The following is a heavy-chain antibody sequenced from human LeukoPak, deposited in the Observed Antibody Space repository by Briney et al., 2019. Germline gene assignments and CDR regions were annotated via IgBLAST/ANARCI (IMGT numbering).Heavy chain of an antibody. Sequence: GGSLRLSCAVSGFNFSNYWMSWVRQAPGKGLEWVANIKHDGSEKYSVAPVKGRFTISRDNAKNSVYLQMNTLRAEDTAVYYCARDRSGDDDFWSGYYTNYFDPWGQGTLVTVSS. V-gene: IGHV3-7*01. D-gene: IGHD3-3*01. CDR3: ARDRSGDDDFWSGYYTNYFDP. CDR1: GFNFSNYW. CDR2: IKHDGSEK. J-gene: IGHJ5*02.